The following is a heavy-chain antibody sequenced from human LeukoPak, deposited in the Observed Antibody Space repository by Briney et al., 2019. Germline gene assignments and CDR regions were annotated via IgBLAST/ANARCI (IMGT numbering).Heavy chain of an antibody. CDR3: ATVPGITVFREVIDY. CDR2: IESRSDGGTT. D-gene: IGHD3-3*01. Sequence: PGGSLRLSCEVSGFTVSNARMNWVRQAPGGGLEWIGRIESRSDGGTTDYAAPVKGRFTISRDDSQNTVVLHMNSLKTEDTAVYYCATVPGITVFREVIDYWGQGTVVTISS. J-gene: IGHJ4*02. CDR1: GFTVSNAR. V-gene: IGHV3-15*04.